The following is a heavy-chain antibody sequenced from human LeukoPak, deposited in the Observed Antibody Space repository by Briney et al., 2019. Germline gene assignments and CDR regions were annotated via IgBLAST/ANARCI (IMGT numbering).Heavy chain of an antibody. Sequence: ASVEVSCKASGGTFSSYAISWVRQAPGQGLEWMGWISAYNGNTNYAQKLQGRVTMTTDTSTSTAYMELRSLRSDDTAVYYCARDGLRRDYDYWGQGTLVTVSS. J-gene: IGHJ4*02. CDR2: ISAYNGNT. D-gene: IGHD4-17*01. CDR3: ARDGLRRDYDY. CDR1: GGTFSSYA. V-gene: IGHV1-18*01.